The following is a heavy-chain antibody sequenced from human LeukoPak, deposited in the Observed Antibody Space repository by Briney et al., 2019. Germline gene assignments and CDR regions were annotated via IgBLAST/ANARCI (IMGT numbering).Heavy chain of an antibody. V-gene: IGHV4-59*01. Sequence: SETLSLTCTVSGGSISSYYWSWIRQPPGKGLEWIGYIYYSGSTNYNPSLKSRVTISVDTSKNQFSLKLSSVTAADTAVYYCARVVWFGELLPPYFDYRGQGTLVTVSS. CDR1: GGSISSYY. CDR3: ARVVWFGELLPPYFDY. D-gene: IGHD3-10*01. J-gene: IGHJ4*02. CDR2: IYYSGST.